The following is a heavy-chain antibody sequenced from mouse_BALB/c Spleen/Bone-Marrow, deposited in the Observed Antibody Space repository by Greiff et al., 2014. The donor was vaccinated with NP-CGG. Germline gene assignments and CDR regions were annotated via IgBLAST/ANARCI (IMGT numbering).Heavy chain of an antibody. CDR1: GFSLTTYG. J-gene: IGHJ1*01. Sequence: VKLQESGPGLVKPSQSLSITCTVSGFSLTTYGLHWVRQSPGKGLEWLGVIWSGGGTDYNAAFISRLIITKDNSKSQVFFKMNSLQTNDTAMYYCAREGYTGYFDVWGAGTTVTVSS. CDR2: IWSGGGT. V-gene: IGHV2-2*02. D-gene: IGHD2-2*01. CDR3: AREGYTGYFDV.